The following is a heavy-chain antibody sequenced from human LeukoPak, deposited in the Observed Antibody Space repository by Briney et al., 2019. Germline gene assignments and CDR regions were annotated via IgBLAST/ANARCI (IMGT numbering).Heavy chain of an antibody. CDR1: GFTFSTYY. CDR3: ASGFSSSPYFDY. V-gene: IGHV3-21*01. CDR2: ITGSSSYI. Sequence: GGSLGLSCAASGFTFSTYYMNWVRQAPGKGLEWVSFITGSSSYIYYTDSVKGRFTISRDNAKNSLFLQMNSLRDEDTAVYYCASGFSSSPYFDYWGQGTLVTVSS. J-gene: IGHJ4*02. D-gene: IGHD6-6*01.